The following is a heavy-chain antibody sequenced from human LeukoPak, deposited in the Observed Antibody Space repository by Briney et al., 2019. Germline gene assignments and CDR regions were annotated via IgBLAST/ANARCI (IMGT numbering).Heavy chain of an antibody. V-gene: IGHV3-48*03. Sequence: GGSLRLSCAASGFTFNSFAMSWVRQAPGKGLEWIAYLSSSGSAFSYADSVKGRFTIARDNAKNSVYLEMNSLRADDTAVYYCARSARLMKGVVEVTALDDWGQGTLVTVSS. CDR2: LSSSGSAF. CDR1: GFTFNSFA. D-gene: IGHD3-3*01. CDR3: ARSARLMKGVVEVTALDD. J-gene: IGHJ4*02.